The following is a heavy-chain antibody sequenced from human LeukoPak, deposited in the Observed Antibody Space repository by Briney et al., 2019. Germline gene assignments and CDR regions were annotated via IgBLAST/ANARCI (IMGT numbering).Heavy chain of an antibody. CDR1: GFTFSSYW. D-gene: IGHD1-1*01. Sequence: PGGSVRLSCAASGFTFSSYWMEWVRQAPGKGLEWVSLIYSDGTPSYADSVRGRFTISRDHSKNSLYLQMSSLRADDTAVYYCARGPTTYYYYMDVWGKGTTVTISS. V-gene: IGHV3-66*01. CDR2: IYSDGTP. J-gene: IGHJ6*03. CDR3: ARGPTTYYYYMDV.